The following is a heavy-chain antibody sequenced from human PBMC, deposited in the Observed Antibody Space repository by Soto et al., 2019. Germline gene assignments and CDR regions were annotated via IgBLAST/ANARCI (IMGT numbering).Heavy chain of an antibody. CDR1: GGSISSYY. CDR2: IYYSGST. J-gene: IGHJ5*01. V-gene: IGHV4-59*01. D-gene: IGHD6-25*01. Sequence: PSETLSLTCTVSGGSISSYYWSWVRQPPGKGLEWIGYIYYSGSTNYNPSLKSRVTISVDTSKNQFSLKLSSVTAADTAVYYCARDSSAPHSNRFDSSGQGTSVTVSS. CDR3: ARDSSAPHSNRFDS.